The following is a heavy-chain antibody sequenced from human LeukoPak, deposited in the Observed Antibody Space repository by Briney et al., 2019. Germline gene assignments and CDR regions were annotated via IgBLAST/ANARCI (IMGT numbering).Heavy chain of an antibody. Sequence: ASVKVSCKASGYTFTNYYMHWVRQAPGQGLEWMGWINPNSGGTNYAQKFQGRVTLTRNTSISTAYMELSSLRSEDTAVYYCARMRRYYGSRWFDPWGQGTLVTVSS. V-gene: IGHV1-2*02. D-gene: IGHD3-10*01. CDR2: INPNSGGT. J-gene: IGHJ5*02. CDR1: GYTFTNYY. CDR3: ARMRRYYGSRWFDP.